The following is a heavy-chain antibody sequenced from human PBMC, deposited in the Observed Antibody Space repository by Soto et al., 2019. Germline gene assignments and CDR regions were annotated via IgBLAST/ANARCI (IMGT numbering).Heavy chain of an antibody. D-gene: IGHD3-10*01. CDR1: GFSFSSYS. J-gene: IGHJ3*02. CDR3: ARDKLMVRGVKDI. Sequence: GGSLRLSCAASGFSFSSYSMNWVRQAPGKGLEWVSSISSSSSSYIYYADSVKGRFTISRDNAKNSLYLQMNSLRAEDTAVYYCARDKLMVRGVKDIWGQGTMVTVSS. V-gene: IGHV3-21*01. CDR2: ISSSSSSYI.